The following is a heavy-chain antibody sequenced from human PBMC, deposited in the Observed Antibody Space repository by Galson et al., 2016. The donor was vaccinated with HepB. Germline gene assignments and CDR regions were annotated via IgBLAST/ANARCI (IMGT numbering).Heavy chain of an antibody. Sequence: ETLSPTCTVSGGSISPFFWSWIRQPPGKGLEWIAYIYYSGTTNYNPSLNSRVTISLDTSKSQFSLKVTSVTAADTAVYYCARSYVGYAFDIWGQGAMVTVSS. V-gene: IGHV4-59*01. J-gene: IGHJ3*02. CDR3: ARSYVGYAFDI. D-gene: IGHD3-16*01. CDR2: IYYSGTT. CDR1: GGSISPFF.